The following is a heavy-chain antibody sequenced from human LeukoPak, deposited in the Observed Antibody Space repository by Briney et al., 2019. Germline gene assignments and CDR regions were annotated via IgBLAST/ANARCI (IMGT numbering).Heavy chain of an antibody. CDR2: IHYSGRT. V-gene: IGHV4-59*08. CDR3: ARHFPFDSAAYQDAFDF. D-gene: IGHD2-15*01. Sequence: PSETLSLTCTVSGGSVTNYYWSWIRQPPGKGLQWIAYIHYSGRTNYNPSLMGRVTISLDASKNQFSLNLRSVTAADTAVYYCARHFPFDSAAYQDAFDFWGQGTVVTVSS. CDR1: GGSVTNYY. J-gene: IGHJ3*01.